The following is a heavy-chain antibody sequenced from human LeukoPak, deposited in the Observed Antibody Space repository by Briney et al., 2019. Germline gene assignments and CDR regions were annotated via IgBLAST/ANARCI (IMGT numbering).Heavy chain of an antibody. CDR3: ARESVGATPFDY. J-gene: IGHJ4*02. CDR2: ISYDGSNK. Sequence: GGSLRLSCAASGFTFSSYAMHWVRQAPGKGLEWVAVISYDGSNKYYADSVKGRFTISRDNSKNTPYLQMNSLRAEDTAVYYCARESVGATPFDYWGQGTLVTVSS. CDR1: GFTFSSYA. D-gene: IGHD1-26*01. V-gene: IGHV3-30-3*01.